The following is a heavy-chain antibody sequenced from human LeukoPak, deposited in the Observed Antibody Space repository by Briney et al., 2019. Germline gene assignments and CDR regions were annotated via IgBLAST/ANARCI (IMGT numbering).Heavy chain of an antibody. V-gene: IGHV3-23*01. CDR1: GLTFSSSA. CDR3: AKQLGYCSDGSCYFPY. Sequence: GGSLRLSCAASGLTFSSSAMSWVRQAPGKGLEWVSAISNNGGYTYYADSVQGRFTISRDNSKSTLCLQMNSLRAEDTAVYYCAKQLGYCSDGSCYFPYWGQGTLVTVSS. CDR2: ISNNGGYT. J-gene: IGHJ4*02. D-gene: IGHD2-15*01.